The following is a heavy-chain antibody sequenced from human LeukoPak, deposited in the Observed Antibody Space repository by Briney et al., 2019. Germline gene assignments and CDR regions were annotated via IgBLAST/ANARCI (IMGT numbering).Heavy chain of an antibody. V-gene: IGHV3-23*01. CDR3: AKDIGGGTAMAPRFDY. CDR1: GFTFSSYA. D-gene: IGHD5-18*01. J-gene: IGHJ4*02. CDR2: ISGSGGST. Sequence: GGSLRLSCAASGFTFSSYAMSWVRQAPGKGLEWVSGISGSGGSTYYADPVKGRFTISRDNSKNTLYLQMNSLRADETALYYCAKDIGGGTAMAPRFDYWGQGTLVTVSS.